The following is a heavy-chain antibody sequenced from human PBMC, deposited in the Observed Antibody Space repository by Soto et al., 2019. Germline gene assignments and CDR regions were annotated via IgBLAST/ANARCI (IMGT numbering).Heavy chain of an antibody. Sequence: EVQLVESWGGVVQPGGSLRLSCAASRFTFSRYWMTWVRQAPGTGLEWVANIKQDGSDTYYVDSVKGRCTISRDNGKKSLFLQMNSLRAEDTDVEYSVIGPPYQHNGMDVWGQGTTVTVSS. CDR3: VIGPPYQHNGMDV. J-gene: IGHJ6*02. V-gene: IGHV3-7*03. CDR2: IKQDGSDT. D-gene: IGHD2-2*01. CDR1: RFTFSRYW.